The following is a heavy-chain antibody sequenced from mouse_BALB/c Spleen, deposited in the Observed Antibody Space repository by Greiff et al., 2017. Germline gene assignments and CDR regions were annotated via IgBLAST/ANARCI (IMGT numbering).Heavy chain of an antibody. V-gene: IGHV5-4*02. CDR1: GFTFSDYY. Sequence: EVKLVESGGGLVKPGGSLKLSCAASGFTFSDYYMYWVRQTPEKRLEWVATISDGGSYTYYPDSVKGRFTISRDNAKNNLYLQMSSLKSEDTAMYYCARDSPYGSRSWFAYWGQGTLVTVSA. J-gene: IGHJ3*01. CDR2: ISDGGSYT. D-gene: IGHD1-1*01. CDR3: ARDSPYGSRSWFAY.